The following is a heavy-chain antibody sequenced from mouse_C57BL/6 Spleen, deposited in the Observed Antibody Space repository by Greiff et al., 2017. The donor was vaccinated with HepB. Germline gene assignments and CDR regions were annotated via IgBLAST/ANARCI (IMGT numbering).Heavy chain of an antibody. Sequence: VQRVESGGGLVQPKGSLKLSCAASGFSFNTYAMNWVRQAPGKGLEWVARIRSKSNNYATYYADSVKDRFTISRDDSESMLYLQMNNLKTEDTAMYYCVSQRGNYGDYAMDYWGQGTSVTVSS. D-gene: IGHD2-1*01. CDR2: IRSKSNNYAT. CDR3: VSQRGNYGDYAMDY. J-gene: IGHJ4*01. CDR1: GFSFNTYA. V-gene: IGHV10-1*01.